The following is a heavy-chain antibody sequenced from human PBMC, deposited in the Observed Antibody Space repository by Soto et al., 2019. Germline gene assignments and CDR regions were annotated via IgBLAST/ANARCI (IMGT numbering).Heavy chain of an antibody. V-gene: IGHV3-30*18. Sequence: QEQLVESGGGVVQPGRSLRLSCAASGFTFSSYAMHWVRQAPGKGLEWVAVISYDGSDKYHADSVKGRFTISRDNSKNTLNLQMTSLRAADTAVYYCAKALGELSSESYDYWGQGTLITVSS. J-gene: IGHJ4*02. D-gene: IGHD3-16*02. CDR1: GFTFSSYA. CDR3: AKALGELSSESYDY. CDR2: ISYDGSDK.